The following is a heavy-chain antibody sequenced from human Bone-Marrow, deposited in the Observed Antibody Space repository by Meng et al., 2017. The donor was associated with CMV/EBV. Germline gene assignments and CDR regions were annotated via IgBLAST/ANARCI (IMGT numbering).Heavy chain of an antibody. CDR1: TFTGYY. Sequence: TFTGYYMHWVRQAPGQGLEWMGWINPNSGGTNYAQKFQGRVNMTRDTSISTAYMELSRLRSDDTAVYYCARVGDYDFWSGYRGGWFDPWGQGTLVTVSS. CDR3: ARVGDYDFWSGYRGGWFDP. J-gene: IGHJ5*02. D-gene: IGHD3-3*01. V-gene: IGHV1-2*02. CDR2: INPNSGGT.